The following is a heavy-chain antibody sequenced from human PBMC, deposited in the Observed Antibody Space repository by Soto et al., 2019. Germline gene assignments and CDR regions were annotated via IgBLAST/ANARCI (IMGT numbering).Heavy chain of an antibody. CDR2: ISAYNGNT. J-gene: IGHJ6*02. V-gene: IGHV1-18*01. CDR1: GDSFTSKC. CDR3: ARVTSYRYCISTSCYVMGYYGMDV. D-gene: IGHD2-2*01. Sequence: TSVKVSSEACGDSFTSKCISWVRQAPGQGLEWMGWISAYNGNTNYAQKLQGRVTMTTDTSTSTAYMELRSLRSDDTAVYYCARVTSYRYCISTSCYVMGYYGMDVWGQGTTVTVSS.